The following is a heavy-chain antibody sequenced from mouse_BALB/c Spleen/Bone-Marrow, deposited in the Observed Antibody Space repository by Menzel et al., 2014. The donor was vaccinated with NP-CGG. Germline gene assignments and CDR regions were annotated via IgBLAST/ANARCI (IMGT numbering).Heavy chain of an antibody. CDR2: IDPANGNT. Sequence: EVQLQQSGAEIVKPGASVKSSCTTSGFNIEDSYIYWMKQRPEQGLEWIGRIDPANGNTKYDPKFQGKATITVDTSSATAYLQLSSLTSEDTAVYYCARNHGSSLDYWGRGTTLTVSS. D-gene: IGHD1-1*01. V-gene: IGHV14-3*02. J-gene: IGHJ2*01. CDR1: GFNIEDSY. CDR3: ARNHGSSLDY.